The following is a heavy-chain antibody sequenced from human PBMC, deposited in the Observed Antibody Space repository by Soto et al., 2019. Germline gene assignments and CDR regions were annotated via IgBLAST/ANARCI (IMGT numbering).Heavy chain of an antibody. CDR3: ARGVYGSGNYYTGPSAFAI. Sequence: QVQLEQSGAEVKKPGSSVKISCKASGGTLSDHGVSWLRQAPGQGLEWVGGTIPVFNTAKYAPKFQGRVTIAADKSTNIAYMALGSLRSADTAFYYCARGVYGSGNYYTGPSAFAIWGQGTLVIVSS. CDR1: GGTLSDHG. CDR2: TIPVFNTA. V-gene: IGHV1-69*06. J-gene: IGHJ3*02. D-gene: IGHD3-10*01.